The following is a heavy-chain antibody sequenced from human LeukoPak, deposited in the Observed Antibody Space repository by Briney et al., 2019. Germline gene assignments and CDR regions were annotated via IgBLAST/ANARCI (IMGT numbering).Heavy chain of an antibody. J-gene: IGHJ3*02. D-gene: IGHD1-7*01. CDR1: GGSISSHY. V-gene: IGHV4-59*11. CDR2: IFYGGST. Sequence: SETLSLTCTVSGGSISSHYWSWIRQPPGKGLEWIGYIFYGGSTNYNPSLKSRVTISVDTSKNQFSLKLSSVTAADTAVYYCARSNWNYWDHAFDIWGQGTVVTVSS. CDR3: ARSNWNYWDHAFDI.